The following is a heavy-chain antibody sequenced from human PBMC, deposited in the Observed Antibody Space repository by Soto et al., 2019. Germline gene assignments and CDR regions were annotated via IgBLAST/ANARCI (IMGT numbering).Heavy chain of an antibody. D-gene: IGHD2-8*02. CDR3: ARDKITGLFDY. Sequence: PSETLSLTCTVSDGSISSSSYYWTWIRQPPGTGLEWIGEINHSGSTNYNPSLKSRVTISVDTSKNQFSLKLTSVTAADTAVYYCARDKITGLFDYWGQGTLVTVSS. CDR2: INHSGST. J-gene: IGHJ4*02. CDR1: DGSISSSSYY. V-gene: IGHV4-39*07.